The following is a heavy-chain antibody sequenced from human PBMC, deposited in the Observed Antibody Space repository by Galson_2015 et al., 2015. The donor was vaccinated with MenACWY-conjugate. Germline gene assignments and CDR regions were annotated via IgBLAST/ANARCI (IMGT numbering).Heavy chain of an antibody. D-gene: IGHD4-17*01. Sequence: SVKVSCKASGDSFNTYSFNWIRQAPGQGPEWLGGIIPVFHTTDYAQRFQGRLTITADESTSTVYMELSSLRSDDTAIYYCARPGGDYEQRTFFDYWGQGTLATVSS. J-gene: IGHJ4*02. CDR2: IIPVFHTT. V-gene: IGHV1-69*13. CDR3: ARPGGDYEQRTFFDY. CDR1: GDSFNTYS.